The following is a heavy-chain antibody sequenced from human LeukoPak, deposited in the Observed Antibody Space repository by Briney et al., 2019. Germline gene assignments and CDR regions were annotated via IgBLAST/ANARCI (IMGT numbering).Heavy chain of an antibody. CDR3: ARGIRGSGWAYYFDY. D-gene: IGHD6-19*01. CDR2: IYYSGST. J-gene: IGHJ4*02. Sequence: PSETLSLTCAVYGGSFSGYYWSWIRQPPGKGLEWIGYIYYSGSTNYNPSLKSRVTISVDTSKNQFSLKLSSVTAADTAVYYCARGIRGSGWAYYFDYWGQGTLVTVSS. CDR1: GGSFSGYY. V-gene: IGHV4-59*01.